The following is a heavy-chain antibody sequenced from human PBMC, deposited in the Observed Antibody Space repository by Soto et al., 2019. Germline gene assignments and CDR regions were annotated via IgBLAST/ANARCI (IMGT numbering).Heavy chain of an antibody. CDR1: GFSLSTSGVG. Sequence: VSGPTLVHPTQTLTLTCTFSGFSLSTSGVGVCWIRQPPVKALEWLALIYWDDDKRYSPSLKSRLTITKDTSKNKVVLTMTNMDPVETATYYCANRNVDTAMVGGCRDAFHXWGQGTMVTVS. V-gene: IGHV2-5*02. CDR3: ANRNVDTAMVGGCRDAFHX. D-gene: IGHD5-18*01. CDR2: IYWDDDK. J-gene: IGHJ3*02.